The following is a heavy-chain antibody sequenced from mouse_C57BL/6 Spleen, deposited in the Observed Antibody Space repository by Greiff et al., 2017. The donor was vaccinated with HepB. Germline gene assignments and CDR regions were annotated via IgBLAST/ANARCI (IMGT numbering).Heavy chain of an antibody. D-gene: IGHD1-1*01. J-gene: IGHJ4*01. V-gene: IGHV1-53*01. CDR3: ARSGDYGSSYDYYAMDY. Sequence: QVQLQQPGTELVKPGASVKLSCKASGYTFTSYWMHWVKQRPGQGLEWIGNINPSNGGTNYNEKFKSKATLTVDKSSSAAYMQLSSLTSEDSAVYDCARSGDYGSSYDYYAMDYWGQGTSVTVSS. CDR1: GYTFTSYW. CDR2: INPSNGGT.